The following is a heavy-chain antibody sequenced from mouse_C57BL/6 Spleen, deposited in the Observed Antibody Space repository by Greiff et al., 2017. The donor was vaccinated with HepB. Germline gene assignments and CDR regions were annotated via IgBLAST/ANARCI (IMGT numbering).Heavy chain of an antibody. V-gene: IGHV1-82*01. CDR1: GYAFSSSW. Sequence: VQLQQSGPELVKPGASVKISCKASGYAFSSSWMNWVKQRPGKGLEWIGRIYPGDGDTNYNGKFKGKATLTADKSSSTAYMQLSSLTSEDSAVYFCARDPYYYGSSFAYWGQGTLVTVSA. CDR2: IYPGDGDT. J-gene: IGHJ3*01. D-gene: IGHD1-1*01. CDR3: ARDPYYYGSSFAY.